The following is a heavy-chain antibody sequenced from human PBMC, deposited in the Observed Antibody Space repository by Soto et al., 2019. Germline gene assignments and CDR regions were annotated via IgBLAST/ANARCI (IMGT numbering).Heavy chain of an antibody. J-gene: IGHJ4*02. CDR1: GFTFSTFS. D-gene: IGHD6-19*01. Sequence: EVQLVEPGGGSVQPGGSLRLSCAASGFTFSTFSMNWVRQAPGMGLEWISYISGGGRPISYADSVKGRFTISRDNAKNSLYLQMDSLTDEDTAVYYCARDLGWAFDSWGQGTLVTVSS. CDR3: ARDLGWAFDS. V-gene: IGHV3-48*02. CDR2: ISGGGRPI.